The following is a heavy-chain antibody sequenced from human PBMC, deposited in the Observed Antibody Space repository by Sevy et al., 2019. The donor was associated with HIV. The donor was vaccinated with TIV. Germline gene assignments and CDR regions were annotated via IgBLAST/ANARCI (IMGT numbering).Heavy chain of an antibody. CDR1: GFTFSSYS. V-gene: IGHV3-21*01. D-gene: IGHD2-15*01. Sequence: GGSLRLSCAASGFTFSSYSMNWVRQAPGKGLEWVSSISSSSSYIYYADSVKGRFTISRDNAKNSLYLQMNSLRAEDTAVYYCARVEAYCSGGSCNYYYYYMDVWGIGTTVTVSS. CDR2: ISSSSSYI. CDR3: ARVEAYCSGGSCNYYYYYMDV. J-gene: IGHJ6*03.